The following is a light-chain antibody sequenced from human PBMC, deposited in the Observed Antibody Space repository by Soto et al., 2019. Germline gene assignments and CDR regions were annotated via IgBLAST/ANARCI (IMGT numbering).Light chain of an antibody. Sequence: DIPMTQSPSSLSASVGDRVTITCRASQSIANHLNWYQQKPGKAPKLLIYAASTLQSGVPSRFSGGGSETYFTLTISSLQLEDFATYYCQQSYNSHTFGQGTKLEIK. J-gene: IGKJ2*01. CDR1: QSIANH. CDR2: AAS. V-gene: IGKV1-39*01. CDR3: QQSYNSHT.